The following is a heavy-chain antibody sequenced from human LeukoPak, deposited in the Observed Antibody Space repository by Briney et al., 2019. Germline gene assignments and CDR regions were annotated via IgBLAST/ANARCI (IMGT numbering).Heavy chain of an antibody. CDR2: ISSSSSYI. CDR1: GFTFSSYS. CDR3: ARGTRLRQATTAPEAGY. V-gene: IGHV3-21*01. Sequence: PGGSPRLSCAASGFTFSSYSMNWVRQAPGKGLEWVSSISSSSSYIYYADSVKGRFTISRDNAKNSLYLQMNSLRAEDTAVYYCARGTRLRQATTAPEAGYWGQGTLVTVSS. D-gene: IGHD5-12*01. J-gene: IGHJ4*02.